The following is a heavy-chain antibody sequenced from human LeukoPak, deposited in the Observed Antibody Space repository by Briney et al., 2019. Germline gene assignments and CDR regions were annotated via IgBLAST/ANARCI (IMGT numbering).Heavy chain of an antibody. CDR1: GYTFTGYY. V-gene: IGHV1-2*02. J-gene: IGHJ5*02. D-gene: IGHD3-10*01. CDR3: ARETYGSGSHNWFDP. CDR2: INPNSGGT. Sequence: ASVKVSCKASGYTFTGYYMHWVRQAPGQGLEWMGWINPNSGGTNYAQKFQGRVTMTRGTSISTAYMELSRLRSDDTAVYYCARETYGSGSHNWFDPWGQGTLVTVSS.